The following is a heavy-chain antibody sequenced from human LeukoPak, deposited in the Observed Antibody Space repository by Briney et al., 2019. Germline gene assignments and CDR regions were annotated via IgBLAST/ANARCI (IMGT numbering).Heavy chain of an antibody. V-gene: IGHV1-69*06. CDR2: IIPIFGTA. J-gene: IGHJ6*03. CDR1: GGTFSSYA. CDR3: ARDSTEINYYDSSGSIARYYYYYMDV. D-gene: IGHD3-22*01. Sequence: GSSVKVSCRASGGTFSSYAISWVRQAPGQGLEWMGGIIPIFGTANYAQKFQGRVTITADKSTSTAYMELSSLRSEDTAVYYCARDSTEINYYDSSGSIARYYYYYMDVWGKGTTVTVSS.